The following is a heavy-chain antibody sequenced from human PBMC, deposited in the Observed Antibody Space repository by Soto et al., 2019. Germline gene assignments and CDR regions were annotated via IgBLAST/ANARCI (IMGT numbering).Heavy chain of an antibody. CDR3: ARRPGITGISDPFDY. Sequence: GESLRISFKGSGYSFPGYWIGWVVQMPGKGLEWMGVIYPGDSDTRYSPTFQGKVTISADKSINTAYLQWSILKASDTAMYYCARRPGITGISDPFDYWGQGTLVTVSS. CDR1: GYSFPGYW. J-gene: IGHJ4*02. CDR2: IYPGDSDT. V-gene: IGHV5-51*01. D-gene: IGHD1-20*01.